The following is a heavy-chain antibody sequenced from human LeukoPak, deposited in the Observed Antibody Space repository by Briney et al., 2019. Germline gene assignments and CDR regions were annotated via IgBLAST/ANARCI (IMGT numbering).Heavy chain of an antibody. V-gene: IGHV4-34*01. CDR2: INHSGST. J-gene: IGHJ5*02. Sequence: PSETLSLTCAVYGGSFSGYYWSWIRQPPGKGLEWIGEINHSGSTNYNPSLKSRVTISVDTSKNQLSRKLSSVTAAGTAVYYCARRGRRKGAGSYYLFGPRQGNWFDPWGQGTLVSVSS. D-gene: IGHD3-10*01. CDR1: GGSFSGYY. CDR3: ARRGRRKGAGSYYLFGPRQGNWFDP.